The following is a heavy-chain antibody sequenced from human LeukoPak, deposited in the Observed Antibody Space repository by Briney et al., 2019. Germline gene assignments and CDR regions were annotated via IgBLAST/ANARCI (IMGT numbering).Heavy chain of an antibody. Sequence: ASVKVSCKASGYTFTVYYMHWVRQAPGQGLEGMGWINPNSGGTNYAQKFQGRVTMTRDTSISTAYMELSRLRSDDTAVYYCARVLSWSSLDYWGQGTLVTVSS. CDR3: ARVLSWSSLDY. CDR2: INPNSGGT. V-gene: IGHV1-2*02. D-gene: IGHD2-8*02. CDR1: GYTFTVYY. J-gene: IGHJ4*02.